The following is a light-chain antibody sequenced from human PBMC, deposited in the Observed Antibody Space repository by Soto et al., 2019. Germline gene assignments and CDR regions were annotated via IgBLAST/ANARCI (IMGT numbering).Light chain of an antibody. Sequence: EIMLTQSPGTLSLSPGERATLSCRASQSIASNDLAWYQQKPGQAPRLLIYGASSRATGISDRFSGSGSGTDFTLTISKLEPEDFAVCYCQQYGSSPALTFGGGTKVEIK. CDR1: QSIASND. CDR2: GAS. V-gene: IGKV3-20*01. J-gene: IGKJ4*01. CDR3: QQYGSSPALT.